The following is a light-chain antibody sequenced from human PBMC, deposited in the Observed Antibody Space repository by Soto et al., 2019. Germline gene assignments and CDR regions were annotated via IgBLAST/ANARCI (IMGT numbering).Light chain of an antibody. J-gene: IGKJ2*01. CDR1: QSVSSN. Sequence: EIVMTQSPATLSVSPGERATLSCRASQSVSSNLAWYQQKPGQAPRLLIYGASTRATGIPARFSGRRSVTDLTLTFSSLQSEDFAVYYCQQYNNWPYTFGQGTKLEIK. V-gene: IGKV3-15*01. CDR3: QQYNNWPYT. CDR2: GAS.